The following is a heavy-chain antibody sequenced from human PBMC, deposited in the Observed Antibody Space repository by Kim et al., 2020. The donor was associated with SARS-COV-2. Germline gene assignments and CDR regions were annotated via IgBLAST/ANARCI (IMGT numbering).Heavy chain of an antibody. CDR1: GFTFSSYS. V-gene: IGHV3-21*04. J-gene: IGHJ4*02. D-gene: IGHD6-13*01. CDR2: ISSSSSYI. CDR3: ARVLHLNGAAAGIDY. Sequence: GGSLRLSCAASGFTFSSYSMNWVRQAPGKGLEWVSSISSSSSYIYYADSVKGRFTISRDNAKNSLYLQMNSLRAEDTAVYYCARVLHLNGAAAGIDYWGQGTLVTVSS.